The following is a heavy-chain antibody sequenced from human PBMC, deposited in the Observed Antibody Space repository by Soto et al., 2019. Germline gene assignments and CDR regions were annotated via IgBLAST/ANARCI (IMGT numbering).Heavy chain of an antibody. V-gene: IGHV1-18*04. J-gene: IGHJ4*02. CDR3: ARGHDYSNPSTNFDY. CDR2: ISAYNGNT. D-gene: IGHD4-4*01. CDR1: GYTFTSYV. Sequence: GASVKVSCKASGYTFTSYVISWVRQAPGQGLEWMGWISAYNGNTNYAQKLQGRVTMTTDTSTSTAYMELRSLRSDDTAVYYCARGHDYSNPSTNFDYWGQGTLVTVSS.